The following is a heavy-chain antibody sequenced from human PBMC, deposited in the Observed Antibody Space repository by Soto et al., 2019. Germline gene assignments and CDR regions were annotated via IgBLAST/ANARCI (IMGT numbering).Heavy chain of an antibody. CDR3: ARGASSAYPHEGFDI. CDR2: ISYDGSSE. V-gene: IGHV3-30-3*01. CDR1: GLTFTNHA. Sequence: QVQLVESGGGVVQPGRSMRLSCAASGLTFTNHAMHWVRQAQGRGLEWVAVISYDGSSEYYADSVKGRVTFSRDNSKNTLFLQMNSLRRDDTAVYYCARGASSAYPHEGFDIWGQWTMVIVSS. D-gene: IGHD3-22*01. J-gene: IGHJ3*02.